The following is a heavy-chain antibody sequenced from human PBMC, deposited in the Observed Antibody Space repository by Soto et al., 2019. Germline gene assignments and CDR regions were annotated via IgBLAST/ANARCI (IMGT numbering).Heavy chain of an antibody. CDR3: ARYRSLDP. D-gene: IGHD3-16*02. Sequence: WVILGLPWSVSAFPMGDYCGSLVRQAPGMGLKWVASIKEDGSEKYYVDPVKGRFTISRENAKNSLYLQMNSLRAEDTGVYHCARYRSLDPWGQGILVTVSA. V-gene: IGHV3-7*03. CDR2: IKEDGSEK. J-gene: IGHJ5*02. CDR1: AFPMGDYC.